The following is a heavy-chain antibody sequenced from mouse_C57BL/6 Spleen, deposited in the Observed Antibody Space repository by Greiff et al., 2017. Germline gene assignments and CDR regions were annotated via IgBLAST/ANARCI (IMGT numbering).Heavy chain of an antibody. Sequence: EVKLVESGGGLVKPGGSLKLSCAASGFTFSSYAMSWVRQTPEKRLEWVATISDGGSYTYYPDNVKGRYTISRDNAKNNLYLQMSHLKSEDTAMYYCARDNYYGSSSPSMDYWGQGTSVTVSS. CDR3: ARDNYYGSSSPSMDY. CDR2: ISDGGSYT. V-gene: IGHV5-4*01. J-gene: IGHJ4*01. D-gene: IGHD1-1*01. CDR1: GFTFSSYA.